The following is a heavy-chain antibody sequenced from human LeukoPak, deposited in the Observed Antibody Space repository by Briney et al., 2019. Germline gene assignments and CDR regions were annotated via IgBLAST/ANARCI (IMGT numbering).Heavy chain of an antibody. CDR1: GGSFSGYY. CDR2: INHSGST. Sequence: SETLSLTCAVYGGSFSGYYWSWIRQSPGKGLEWIGEINHSGSTNYNPSLKSRVTISVDTSKNQFSLKLSSVTAADTAVYYCARESRYGDYDYWGQGTLVTVSS. V-gene: IGHV4-34*01. J-gene: IGHJ4*02. CDR3: ARESRYGDYDY. D-gene: IGHD4-17*01.